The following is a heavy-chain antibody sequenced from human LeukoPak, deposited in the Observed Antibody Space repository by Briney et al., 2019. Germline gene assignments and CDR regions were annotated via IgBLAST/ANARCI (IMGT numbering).Heavy chain of an antibody. CDR2: IKRDGSEK. CDR1: GFTFSSYW. V-gene: IGHV3-7*01. D-gene: IGHD6-6*01. Sequence: GGSLRLSCAVSGFTFSSYWMNWVRQAPGKGLEWVANIKRDGSEKYYVDSVKGRFTISRDNAKDSLYLQMNSLRAEDTAIYYCARDRLVLRPRSSSDYWGQGTLVTVSS. CDR3: ARDRLVLRPRSSSDY. J-gene: IGHJ4*02.